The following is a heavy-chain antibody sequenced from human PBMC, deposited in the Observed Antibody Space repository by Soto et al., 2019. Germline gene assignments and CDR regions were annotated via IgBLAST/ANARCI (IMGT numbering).Heavy chain of an antibody. CDR2: IRQDGNEM. V-gene: IGHV3-7*01. CDR1: GFTIGGAW. CDR3: ARDGYSYALDV. Sequence: LRLSCAASGFTIGGAWMSWVRQAPGKGLEWVAKIRQDGNEMYYVDAVRGRFTISRDNAKNSLYLQMNSLRVEDSALYYCARDGYSYALDVWGQGTTVTVSS. J-gene: IGHJ6*02.